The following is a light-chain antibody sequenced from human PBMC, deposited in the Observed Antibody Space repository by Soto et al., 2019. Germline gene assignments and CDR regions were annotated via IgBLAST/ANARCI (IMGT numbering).Light chain of an antibody. J-gene: IGLJ2*01. CDR3: SSYRSGSTLVV. CDR2: EVT. Sequence: QSALTQPASVSGSPGQSINISCNGTSSDIGGYNYVSWYQQHPGKAPKVMIYEVTYRPSGVSNRFSASKSGNTASLTISGLQAEDEADYYCSSYRSGSTLVVFGGGTKVTVL. V-gene: IGLV2-14*01. CDR1: SSDIGGYNY.